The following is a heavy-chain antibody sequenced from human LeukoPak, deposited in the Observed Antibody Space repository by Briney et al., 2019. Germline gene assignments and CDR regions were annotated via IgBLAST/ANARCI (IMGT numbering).Heavy chain of an antibody. Sequence: ASVKVSCKTSGYTFTDYYFHWVRQTPGQGLEWMGWINPNTGGRDYAHKFQGRVTMTRNTSISAAYMELSSLRSDDTAVYYCARGALGYGADLFDIWGQGTMVTVSS. V-gene: IGHV1-2*07. D-gene: IGHD4-17*01. J-gene: IGHJ3*02. CDR1: GYTFTDYY. CDR2: INPNTGGR. CDR3: ARGALGYGADLFDI.